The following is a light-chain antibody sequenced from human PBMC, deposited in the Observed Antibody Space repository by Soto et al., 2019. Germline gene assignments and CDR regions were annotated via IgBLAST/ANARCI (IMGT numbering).Light chain of an antibody. CDR3: QQRSNWPSWT. CDR1: QSVSSY. Sequence: EIVLTQSPATLSLSPGERATLSCRASQSVSSYLSWYQQKPGQSPRLPIYDASTRATGIPARFSGSGSATDFTLTISSLEPEDFAVYYCQQRSNWPSWTFGQGTKVEIK. V-gene: IGKV3-11*01. J-gene: IGKJ1*01. CDR2: DAS.